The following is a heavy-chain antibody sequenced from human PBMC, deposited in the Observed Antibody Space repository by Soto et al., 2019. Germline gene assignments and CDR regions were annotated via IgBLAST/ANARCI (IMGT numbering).Heavy chain of an antibody. Sequence: GESLKISCKADGYSFTRHWIGWVRQVPGRGLEWVAVIYPADSDARYSPSFRGRGTISADKSISTAYLQWSSLKASDTAMYYCARVEGITIFGVVTGDAFDIWGQGTMVTVSS. CDR3: ARVEGITIFGVVTGDAFDI. D-gene: IGHD3-3*01. J-gene: IGHJ3*02. CDR2: IYPADSDA. CDR1: GYSFTRHW. V-gene: IGHV5-51*01.